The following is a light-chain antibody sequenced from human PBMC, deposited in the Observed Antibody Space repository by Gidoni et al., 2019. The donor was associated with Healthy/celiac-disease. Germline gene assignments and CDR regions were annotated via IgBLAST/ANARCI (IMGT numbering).Light chain of an antibody. CDR3: CSYAGSSTLV. J-gene: IGLJ2*01. CDR2: EVS. Sequence: QSSLTQPASRSRSPRQSITISCTGTSSDVGSYNLVSWYQQHPGKAPKLMIYEVSKRPSGVSNRFSGSKSGNTASLTISGLQAEDEADYYCCSYAGSSTLVFGGGTKLTVL. CDR1: SSDVGSYNL. V-gene: IGLV2-23*02.